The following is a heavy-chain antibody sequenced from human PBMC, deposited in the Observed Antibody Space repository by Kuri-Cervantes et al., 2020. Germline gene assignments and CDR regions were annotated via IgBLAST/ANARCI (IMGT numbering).Heavy chain of an antibody. J-gene: IGHJ3*02. CDR1: GCTFSSYD. Sequence: SLRHPCACAGCTFSSYDMHWVRQAPGKGLEWVAVISYDGSNKYYADSVKGRFTISRDNSKNTLYLQMNSLRAEDTAVYYCAKVLSYDDIVVVVAATFDDFDICRQGRMVTVSS. CDR3: AKVLSYDDIVVVVAATFDDFDI. CDR2: ISYDGSNK. D-gene: IGHD2-15*01. V-gene: IGHV3-30-3*01.